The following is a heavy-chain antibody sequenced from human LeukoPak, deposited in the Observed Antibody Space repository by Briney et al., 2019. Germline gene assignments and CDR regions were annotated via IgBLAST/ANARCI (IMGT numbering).Heavy chain of an antibody. D-gene: IGHD3-22*01. J-gene: IGHJ4*02. CDR2: IYSGGST. Sequence: GGSLRLSCAASGFTVSSNYMSWVRQAPGKGLEWVSIIYSGGSTYYADSVRGRFTISRDNSKNTLYLQMNSLRAEDTAVYYCARDSSVGDSSGYYGFFDYWGQGTLVTVSS. CDR1: GFTVSSNY. V-gene: IGHV3-53*01. CDR3: ARDSSVGDSSGYYGFFDY.